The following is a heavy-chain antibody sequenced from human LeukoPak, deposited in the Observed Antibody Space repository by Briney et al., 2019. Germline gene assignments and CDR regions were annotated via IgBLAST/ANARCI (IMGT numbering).Heavy chain of an antibody. V-gene: IGHV4-34*01. CDR2: INHSGST. Sequence: SETLSLTCAVYGGSFSGYYWSWIRQPPGKGLEWIGEINHSGSTNYNPSLKSRVTISVDTSKNQFSLKLSSVTAADTAAYYCARHGLSITMVRGVRTRAYYFDYWGQGTLVTVSS. CDR1: GGSFSGYY. J-gene: IGHJ4*02. CDR3: ARHGLSITMVRGVRTRAYYFDY. D-gene: IGHD3-10*01.